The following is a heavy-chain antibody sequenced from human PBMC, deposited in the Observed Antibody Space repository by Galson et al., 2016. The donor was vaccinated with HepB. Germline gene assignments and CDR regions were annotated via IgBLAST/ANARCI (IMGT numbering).Heavy chain of an antibody. CDR2: IKEDGSGR. CDR1: GFTLSSSW. Sequence: SLRLSCAASGFTLSSSWLDWVRQAPGMGLEWVANIKEDGSGRNYVASVKGRFTVSRDNAKTPLYLQMNSLRAEDTAVYYCAREVWHFDLWGRGTLVTVSS. V-gene: IGHV3-7*03. CDR3: AREVWHFDL. J-gene: IGHJ2*01.